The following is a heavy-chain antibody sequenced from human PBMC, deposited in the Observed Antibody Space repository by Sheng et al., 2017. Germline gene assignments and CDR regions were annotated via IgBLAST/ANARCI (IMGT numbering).Heavy chain of an antibody. CDR1: GYTLSELS. D-gene: IGHD3-3*01. CDR2: FDPENGET. CDR3: ATLVSGVVFIPRFYGLDV. J-gene: IGHJ6*02. V-gene: IGHV1-24*01. Sequence: QVQLVQSGAEVKKPGASVKVSCEVSGYTLSELSIHWVRQAPGKGLEWMGGFDPENGETIYAQKFQGRVTMTEDKSTDTAYMELSSLRSEDTAVYYCATLVSGVVFIPRFYGLDVWGQGTT.